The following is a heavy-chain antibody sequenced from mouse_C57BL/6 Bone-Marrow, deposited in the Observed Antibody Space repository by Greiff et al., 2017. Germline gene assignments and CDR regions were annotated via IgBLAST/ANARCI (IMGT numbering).Heavy chain of an antibody. J-gene: IGHJ3*01. D-gene: IGHD1-1*01. CDR1: GYTFTDYA. CDR2: ISTYYGDA. V-gene: IGHV1-67*01. CDR3: ARRGTNYGSSTWFAY. Sequence: VQLQQSGPELVRPGVSVKISCKGSGYTFTDYAMHWVKQSHAKSLEWIGVISTYYGDASYNQKFKDKATLTADKSSSTAYMELRSLTSEDSAVYFCARRGTNYGSSTWFAYWGQGTLVTVSA.